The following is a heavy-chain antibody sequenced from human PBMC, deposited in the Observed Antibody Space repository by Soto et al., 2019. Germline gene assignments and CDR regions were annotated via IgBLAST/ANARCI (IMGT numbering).Heavy chain of an antibody. D-gene: IGHD2-2*01. Sequence: QVQLQESGPGLVKPSETLSLTCTVSGDSISSYYWSWIRQPPGKGLEWIGYIYYSRSTNYNPSLXSRVTISVDTXXNXFXPKLSSVTAADTAVYHCARSPRYCSSTTCGSGAFDIWGQGTMVTVSS. CDR2: IYYSRST. CDR3: ARSPRYCSSTTCGSGAFDI. CDR1: GDSISSYY. V-gene: IGHV4-59*08. J-gene: IGHJ3*02.